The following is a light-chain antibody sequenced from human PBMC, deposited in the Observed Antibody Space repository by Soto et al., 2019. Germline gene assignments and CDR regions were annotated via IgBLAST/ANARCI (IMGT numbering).Light chain of an antibody. J-gene: IGLJ1*01. CDR2: EVT. Sequence: QSVLTQPPSASGSPGQSVTISCTGTSSDVGGYDYVSWYQQHPGKAPKLMIYEVTIRPSGVSDRFSGSKSGNTASLTVSGLQDEDEADYYFSSSIGSTRTYVLRTGIKVTVL. CDR1: SSDVGGYDY. V-gene: IGLV2-8*01. CDR3: SSSIGSTRTYV.